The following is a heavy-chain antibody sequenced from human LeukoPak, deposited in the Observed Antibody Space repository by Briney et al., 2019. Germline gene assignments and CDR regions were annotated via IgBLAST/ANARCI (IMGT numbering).Heavy chain of an antibody. D-gene: IGHD3-22*01. CDR1: GGSISSSSYY. V-gene: IGHV4-39*01. J-gene: IGHJ4*02. CDR2: IYYSGST. Sequence: PSETLSLTCAVSGGSISSSSYYWGWIRQPPGKGLEWIGSIYYSGSTYYNPSLKSRVTISVDTSKNQSSLKLSSVTAADTAVYYCARGRKPYDSSGYYSFDYWGQGTLVTVSS. CDR3: ARGRKPYDSSGYYSFDY.